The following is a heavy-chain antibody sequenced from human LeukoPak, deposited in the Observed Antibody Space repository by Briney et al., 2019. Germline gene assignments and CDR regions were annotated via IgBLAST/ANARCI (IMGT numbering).Heavy chain of an antibody. CDR1: GFTFSSYW. CDR2: INSDGSST. CDR3: AREGVWGQQLVDYYYGMDV. Sequence: GGSLRLSCAASGFTFSSYWMHWVRQAPGKGLVWVSRINSDGSSTSYADSVKGRFTISRDNAKNTLYLQMNSLGAEDTAVYYCAREGVWGQQLVDYYYGMDVWGQGTTVTVSS. J-gene: IGHJ6*02. V-gene: IGHV3-74*01. D-gene: IGHD6-13*01.